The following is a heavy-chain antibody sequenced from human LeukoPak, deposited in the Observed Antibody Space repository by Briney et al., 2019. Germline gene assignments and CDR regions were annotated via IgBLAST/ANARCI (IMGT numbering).Heavy chain of an antibody. CDR2: INHSGST. CDR3: ARGVGISGGSTNWFDP. V-gene: IGHV4-34*01. Sequence: SETLSLTCAVYGGSFSGYYWSWIRQPPGKGLEWIGEINHSGSTNYNPSLKSGVTISVDTSKNHFSLKLSSVTAADTAVYYCARGVGISGGSTNWFDPWGQGTLVTVSS. CDR1: GGSFSGYY. J-gene: IGHJ5*02. D-gene: IGHD2-15*01.